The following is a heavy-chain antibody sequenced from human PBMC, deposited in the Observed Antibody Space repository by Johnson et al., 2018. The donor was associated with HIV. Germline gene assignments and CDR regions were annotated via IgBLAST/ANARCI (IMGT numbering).Heavy chain of an antibody. CDR1: GFTFSSYA. D-gene: IGHD1-1*01. CDR3: ARVNSAAAFDI. J-gene: IGHJ3*02. V-gene: IGHV3-23*04. Sequence: VQLVESGGGLVKPGGSLRLSCAASGFTFSSYAMSWVRQAPGKGLEWVSAISGSGGSTDYADSVKGRFTISRDNAKKSLYLQMNSLRAEDTALYYCARVNSAAAFDIWGQGTMVTVSS. CDR2: ISGSGGST.